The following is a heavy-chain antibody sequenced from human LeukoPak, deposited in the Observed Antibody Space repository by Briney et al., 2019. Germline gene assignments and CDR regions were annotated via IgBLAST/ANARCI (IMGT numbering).Heavy chain of an antibody. Sequence: SETLSLTCTVSGYSINSDYYWGWIRQPPGKGLEWIGSIYYSGITYYNPSLKSRVTVLVDTSKNQFSLKLSSLTAADTAVYYCARDECPLWSISCHRGFDPWGQGLLVTVSS. D-gene: IGHD2-2*02. CDR2: IYYSGIT. J-gene: IGHJ5*02. CDR3: ARDECPLWSISCHRGFDP. V-gene: IGHV4-38-2*02. CDR1: GYSINSDYY.